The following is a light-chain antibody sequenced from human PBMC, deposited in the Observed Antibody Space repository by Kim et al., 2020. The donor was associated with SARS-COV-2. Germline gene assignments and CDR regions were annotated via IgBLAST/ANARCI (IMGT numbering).Light chain of an antibody. V-gene: IGKV3-20*01. CDR1: QSVSGSY. Sequence: SPRERATLSCRASQSVSGSYLAWYQQKPGQAPRLLIYGASSRATGIPDRFSGSGSGTDFTLTISRLEPEDFAVYYCQQYGSSPLYSFGQGTKLEI. J-gene: IGKJ2*03. CDR3: QQYGSSPLYS. CDR2: GAS.